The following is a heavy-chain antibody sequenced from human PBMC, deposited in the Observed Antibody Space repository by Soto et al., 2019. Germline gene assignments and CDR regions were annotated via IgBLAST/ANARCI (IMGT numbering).Heavy chain of an antibody. V-gene: IGHV1-3*01. CDR2: INAGNGNT. J-gene: IGHJ4*02. CDR3: ARGVGVIVPYFDY. D-gene: IGHD3-16*02. CDR1: GYTFTSYA. Sequence: QVQLVQSGAEVKKPGASVKVSCKASGYTFTSYAMHRVRQAPGQRLEWMGWINAGNGNTKYSQKFQGRVTITRDTSASTAYMELSSLRSEDTAVYYCARGVGVIVPYFDYWGQGTLVTVSS.